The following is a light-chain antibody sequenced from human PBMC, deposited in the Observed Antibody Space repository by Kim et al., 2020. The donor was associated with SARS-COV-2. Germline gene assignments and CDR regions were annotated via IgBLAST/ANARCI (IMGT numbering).Light chain of an antibody. J-gene: IGKJ5*01. V-gene: IGKV3-11*01. Sequence: EIVLTQSPATLSLSPGERATLSCRASQSVADYLAWYQQKPGQAPRLLIYDTSIRATGIPARFSGSGAGTDFTRTISSLEPEDFAVYYCQQRTNWPGMTFGQGTRLEIK. CDR3: QQRTNWPGMT. CDR2: DTS. CDR1: QSVADY.